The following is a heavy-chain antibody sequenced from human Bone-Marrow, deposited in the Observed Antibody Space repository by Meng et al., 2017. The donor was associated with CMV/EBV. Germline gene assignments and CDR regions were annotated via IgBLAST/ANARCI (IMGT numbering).Heavy chain of an antibody. CDR1: GFTFSSYW. J-gene: IGHJ6*02. CDR3: ARAKRFLEWLSNGMDV. Sequence: GESLKISCAASGFTFSSYWMSWVRQAPGKGLEWVANIKQDGSEKYYVDSVKGRFTISRDNAKNSLYLQMNSLRAEDTAVYYCARAKRFLEWLSNGMDVCGQGTTVTVSS. D-gene: IGHD3-3*01. CDR2: IKQDGSEK. V-gene: IGHV3-7*01.